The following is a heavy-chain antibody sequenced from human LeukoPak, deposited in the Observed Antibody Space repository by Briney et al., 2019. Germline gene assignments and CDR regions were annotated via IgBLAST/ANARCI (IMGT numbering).Heavy chain of an antibody. CDR1: GFTFSSYS. CDR2: ISSSSYI. CDR3: ARETAQWLPAYANWFDP. V-gene: IGHV3-21*01. D-gene: IGHD6-19*01. Sequence: PGGSLRLSCAASGFTFSSYSMNWVRQAPGKGLEWVSSISSSSYIYYADSVKGRFTISRDNAKNSLYLQMNSLRAEDTAVYYCARETAQWLPAYANWFDPWGQGTLVTVSS. J-gene: IGHJ5*02.